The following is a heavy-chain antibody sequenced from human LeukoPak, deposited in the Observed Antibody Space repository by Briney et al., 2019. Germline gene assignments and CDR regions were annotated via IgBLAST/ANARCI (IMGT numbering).Heavy chain of an antibody. J-gene: IGHJ4*02. CDR2: IYPGDSDT. CDR3: ARLRQLWTLDY. D-gene: IGHD5-18*01. Sequence: GESLKISCKASGYGFPSYWIGWVRQMPGKGLERMGIIYPGDSDTRYSPSFQGQVTISADKSTSTAYLQWSSLKASDTAMYYCARLRQLWTLDYWGQGTLVTVSS. V-gene: IGHV5-51*01. CDR1: GYGFPSYW.